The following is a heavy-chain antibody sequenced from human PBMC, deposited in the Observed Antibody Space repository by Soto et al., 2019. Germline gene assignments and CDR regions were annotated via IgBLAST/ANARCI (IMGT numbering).Heavy chain of an antibody. D-gene: IGHD3-16*01. CDR3: ARALWGRGNWFDP. CDR1: GDSISSRSYY. J-gene: IGHJ5*02. Sequence: SETLSLTCTVSGDSISSRSYYWGWIRQHPGKGLEWIGYIYYSGSTNYNPSLKSRVTISVDTSKNQFSLKLSSVTAADTAVYYCARALWGRGNWFDPWGQGTLVTVSS. V-gene: IGHV4-61*05. CDR2: IYYSGST.